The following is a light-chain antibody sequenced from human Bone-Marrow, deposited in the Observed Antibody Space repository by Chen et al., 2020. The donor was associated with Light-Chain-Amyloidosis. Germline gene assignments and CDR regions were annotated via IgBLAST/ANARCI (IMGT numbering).Light chain of an antibody. Sequence: SYVLTQPSSVSVAPGQTATIARGGNNIGSTSVHWYQQTPGQAPLLVVYDDSDRPSGIPERLSGSNSGNTATLTISRVEAGDEADYYCQVWDRSSDRPVFGGGTKLTGL. CDR3: QVWDRSSDRPV. CDR2: DDS. J-gene: IGLJ3*02. CDR1: NIGSTS. V-gene: IGLV3-21*02.